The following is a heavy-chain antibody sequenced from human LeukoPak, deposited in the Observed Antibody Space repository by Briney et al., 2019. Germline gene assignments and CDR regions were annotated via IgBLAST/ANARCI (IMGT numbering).Heavy chain of an antibody. V-gene: IGHV4-31*03. D-gene: IGHD1-26*01. CDR3: ARVFSASMDY. Sequence: PSETLSLTCTVSGGSIGSGGYYWSWIRPPPGKGLEWIGYIYYSGSTYYNPSLKSRVTISVDTSKNQFSLKLSSVTAADTAVYYCARVFSASMDYWGQGTLVTVSS. J-gene: IGHJ4*02. CDR2: IYYSGST. CDR1: GGSIGSGGYY.